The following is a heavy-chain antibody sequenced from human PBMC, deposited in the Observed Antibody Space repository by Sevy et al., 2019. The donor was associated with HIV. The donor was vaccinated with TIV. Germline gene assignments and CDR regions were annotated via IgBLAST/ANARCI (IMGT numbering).Heavy chain of an antibody. J-gene: IGHJ6*02. D-gene: IGHD6-19*01. CDR1: GYTFTGYY. Sequence: ASVKVSCKASGYTFTGYYMHWVRQAPGQGLEWMGWINPNSGGTNYAQKFQGWVTMTRDTSISTAYMELSRLRSDDTAVYYCAREKGWGSSGWSPSPYYGMDVWGQGTTVTVSS. V-gene: IGHV1-2*04. CDR3: AREKGWGSSGWSPSPYYGMDV. CDR2: INPNSGGT.